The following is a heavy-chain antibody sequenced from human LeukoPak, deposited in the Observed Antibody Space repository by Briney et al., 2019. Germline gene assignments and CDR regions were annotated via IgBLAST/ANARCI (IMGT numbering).Heavy chain of an antibody. D-gene: IGHD3-22*01. CDR1: GFTFSRYA. V-gene: IGHV3-64*02. CDR2: ISSHGGST. Sequence: GGSLRLSCVASGFTFSRYAIHWVRQAPGKGLEYVSTISSHGGSTYYADSVKGRFTISRDNSKNTLYLQMGSLGAEDMAVYYCARESDNSPFDYWGQGTLVTVSS. CDR3: ARESDNSPFDY. J-gene: IGHJ4*02.